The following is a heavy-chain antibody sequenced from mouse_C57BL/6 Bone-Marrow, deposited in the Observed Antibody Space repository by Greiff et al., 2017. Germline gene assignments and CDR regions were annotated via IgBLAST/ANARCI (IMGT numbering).Heavy chain of an antibody. V-gene: IGHV1-82*01. J-gene: IGHJ3*01. D-gene: IGHD3-2*02. CDR2: IYPGDGDT. CDR1: GYAFSSSW. Sequence: VQLKESGPELVKPGASVKISCKASGYAFSSSWMNWVKQRPGKGLEWIGRIYPGDGDTNYNGKFKGKATLTADKSSSTAYMQLSSLTSEDSAVYFCARDSSGMAWFAYWGQGSLVTVSA. CDR3: ARDSSGMAWFAY.